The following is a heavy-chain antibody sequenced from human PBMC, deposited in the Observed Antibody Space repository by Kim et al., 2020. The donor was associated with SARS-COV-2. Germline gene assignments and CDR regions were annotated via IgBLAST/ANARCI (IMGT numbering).Heavy chain of an antibody. CDR2: IIPIFGTA. D-gene: IGHD6-13*01. CDR1: GGTFSSYA. Sequence: SVKVSCKASGGTFSSYAISWVRQAPGQGLEWMGGIIPIFGTANYAQKFQGRVTITADESTSTAYMELSSLRSEDTAVYYCVGAWGEQQLEAFDYWGQGTLVTVSS. V-gene: IGHV1-69*13. J-gene: IGHJ4*02. CDR3: VGAWGEQQLEAFDY.